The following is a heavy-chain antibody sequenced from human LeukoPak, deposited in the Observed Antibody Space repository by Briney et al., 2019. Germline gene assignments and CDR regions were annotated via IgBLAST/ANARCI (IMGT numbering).Heavy chain of an antibody. Sequence: GGSLGLSCAASGFTFSPYSMHWVRQAPGKGLDWVAFMSYDGTSKYYADSVKGRFTISRDNSKNTLYLQMNSLRAEDTAVYYCARGGGSSWSPLDYWGQGTLVTVSS. CDR3: ARGGGSSWSPLDY. V-gene: IGHV3-30-3*01. CDR2: MSYDGTSK. CDR1: GFTFSPYS. D-gene: IGHD6-13*01. J-gene: IGHJ4*02.